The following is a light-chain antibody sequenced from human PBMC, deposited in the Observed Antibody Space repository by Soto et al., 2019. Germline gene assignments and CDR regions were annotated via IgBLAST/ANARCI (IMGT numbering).Light chain of an antibody. CDR3: QQYYSYPLT. J-gene: IGKJ4*01. V-gene: IGKV1-8*01. CDR2: AAS. Sequence: AIRMTQSPSSFSASTGDRVTITCRASQGISSYLAGYQQKPGKAPKLLIYAASTLQSGVPSRFSGSGSGTDFTLPISYLPSEEFATNYCQQYYSYPLTFGGGTKVEIK. CDR1: QGISSY.